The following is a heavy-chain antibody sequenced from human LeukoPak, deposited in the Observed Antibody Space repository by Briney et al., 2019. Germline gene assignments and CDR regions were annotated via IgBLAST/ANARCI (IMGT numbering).Heavy chain of an antibody. CDR1: GGSIGSGAYY. CDR3: ARDLGDGYLANDY. J-gene: IGHJ4*02. V-gene: IGHV4-31*03. D-gene: IGHD5-24*01. CDR2: IYYSGST. Sequence: SETLSLTCTVSGGSIGSGAYYWSWIRQHPGKGLEWIGYIYYSGSTYYNASLKSRVTISVDASKNQFSLKLSSVTAADTAVYYCARDLGDGYLANDYWGQGTLVTVSS.